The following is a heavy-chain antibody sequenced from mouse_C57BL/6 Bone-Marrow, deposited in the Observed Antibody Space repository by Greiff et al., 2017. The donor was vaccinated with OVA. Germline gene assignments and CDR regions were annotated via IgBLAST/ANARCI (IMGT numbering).Heavy chain of an antibody. CDR3: ARHAYYSNPWFAY. CDR1: GFTFSSYG. D-gene: IGHD2-5*01. J-gene: IGHJ3*01. V-gene: IGHV5-6*01. CDR2: ISSGGSYT. Sequence: DVQLVESGGDLVKPGGSLKLSCAASGFTFSSYGISWVRQTPDKRLEWVATISSGGSYTYYPDSVKGRFTISRDNAKNTLYLQMSSLKSEDTAMYYCARHAYYSNPWFAYWGQGTLVTVSA.